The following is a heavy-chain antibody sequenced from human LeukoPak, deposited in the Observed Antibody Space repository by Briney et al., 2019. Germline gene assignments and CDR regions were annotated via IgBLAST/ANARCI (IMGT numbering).Heavy chain of an antibody. V-gene: IGHV4-59*03. Sequence: PSETLSHTCTVSGGSISGYYWSWIRQPPGKGLEWIGYIYSSGSASYNPSLISRVTILVDTSKNQFSLTLTSVTAADTAVYYCARLHASRAEEFDPWGQGTLVTVSS. D-gene: IGHD3-16*01. J-gene: IGHJ5*02. CDR2: IYSSGSA. CDR3: ARLHASRAEEFDP. CDR1: GGSISGYY.